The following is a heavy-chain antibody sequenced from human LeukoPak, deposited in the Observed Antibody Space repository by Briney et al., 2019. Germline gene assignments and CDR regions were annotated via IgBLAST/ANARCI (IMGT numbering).Heavy chain of an antibody. CDR1: GYTFTGYF. CDR3: AREDTKDCSNTSCYAQVFNWFDP. J-gene: IGHJ5*02. D-gene: IGHD2-2*01. CDR2: INPNSGGT. V-gene: IGHV1-2*02. Sequence: GASVKVSCKASGYTFTGYFIHWVRQAPGQGLEWMGWINPNSGGTNYAQKFQGRVTMTRDTSISTAYMELSWLRSDDTAVYYCAREDTKDCSNTSCYAQVFNWFDPWGQGTLVTVSS.